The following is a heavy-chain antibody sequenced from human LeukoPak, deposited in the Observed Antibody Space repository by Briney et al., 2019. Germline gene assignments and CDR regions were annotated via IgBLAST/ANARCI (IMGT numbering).Heavy chain of an antibody. CDR2: ISWDGGST. CDR3: AEEVGYSGYDRVYFDY. CDR1: GFTFDDYT. J-gene: IGHJ4*02. D-gene: IGHD5-12*01. Sequence: PGGSLRLSCAASGFTFDDYTMHWVRQAPGKGLEWVSLISWDGGSTYYADSVKGRFTISRDNSKNSLYLQMNSLRTEDTALYYCAEEVGYSGYDRVYFDYWGQGTLVTVSS. V-gene: IGHV3-43*01.